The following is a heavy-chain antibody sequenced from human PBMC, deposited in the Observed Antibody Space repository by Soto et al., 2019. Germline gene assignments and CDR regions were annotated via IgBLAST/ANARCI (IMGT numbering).Heavy chain of an antibody. CDR2: ISGSGTTI. J-gene: IGHJ4*02. CDR1: GFTFSDYY. V-gene: IGHV3-11*01. Sequence: GGSLRLSCAGSGFTFSDYYMSWIRQAPGKGLEWVSYISGSGTTIYYADSVRGRFTISRDNTKNSLYLQMNSLRAEDTAVYYCARDNYCGADCYSGIFDYWGQGNPVTSPQ. CDR3: ARDNYCGADCYSGIFDY. D-gene: IGHD2-21*02.